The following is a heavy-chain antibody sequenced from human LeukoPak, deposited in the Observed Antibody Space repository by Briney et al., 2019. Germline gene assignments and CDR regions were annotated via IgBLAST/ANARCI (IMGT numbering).Heavy chain of an antibody. CDR3: ARVLHDYGYDY. Sequence: SETLSLTCTVSGGSISSYYWSWIRQPTGKGLEWIGYIYYSGSTNYNPSLKSRVPVSVDTSKNQFSLELSSVTAADTAVYYCARVLHDYGYDYWGQGTLVTVSS. D-gene: IGHD5-18*01. V-gene: IGHV4-59*01. CDR2: IYYSGST. J-gene: IGHJ4*02. CDR1: GGSISSYY.